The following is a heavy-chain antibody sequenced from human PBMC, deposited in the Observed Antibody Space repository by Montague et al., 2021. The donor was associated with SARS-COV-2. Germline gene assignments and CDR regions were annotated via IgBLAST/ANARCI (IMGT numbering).Heavy chain of an antibody. Sequence: TLSLTCTVYGASISTGIYYWSWIRQPAGKGLEWIGRIRTTGHTDYNSSLESRVFMSVDTTTNQFSLSLTSVTAADTAVYFCARFGSGTLEFDLWGQGTLVTVSS. D-gene: IGHD1-26*01. CDR1: GASISTGIYY. J-gene: IGHJ4*02. CDR2: IRTTGHT. V-gene: IGHV4-61*02. CDR3: ARFGSGTLEFDL.